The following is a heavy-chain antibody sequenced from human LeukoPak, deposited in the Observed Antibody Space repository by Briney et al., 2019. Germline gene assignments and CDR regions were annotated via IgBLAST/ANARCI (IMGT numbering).Heavy chain of an antibody. D-gene: IGHD6-19*01. CDR3: ASLAGDI. Sequence: GGSLRLSCAASGFTVSSHYMSWVRQAPGKGLEWVSVIHSGGSTYHADSVKGRFTISRDSSKNTVYLQMNSMRVEDTAVYYCASLAGDIWGQGTMVTVSS. CDR1: GFTVSSHY. V-gene: IGHV3-66*02. CDR2: IHSGGST. J-gene: IGHJ3*02.